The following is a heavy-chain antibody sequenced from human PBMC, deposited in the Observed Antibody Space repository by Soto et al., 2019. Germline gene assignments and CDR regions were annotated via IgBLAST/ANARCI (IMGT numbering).Heavy chain of an antibody. J-gene: IGHJ4*02. CDR1: GFTISSYW. V-gene: IGHV3-7*01. D-gene: IGHD5-12*01. CDR3: ARKSTVDLAGY. CDR2: INPDGSER. Sequence: EVQLVESGGGLVQPGGSLRLSCAASGFTISSYWMSWVRQAPGKGLEGVANINPDGSERNYVDSVKGRFTISRDNAKNSLYLQMTSLRAEDTAVYYCARKSTVDLAGYWGQGTLVTVSS.